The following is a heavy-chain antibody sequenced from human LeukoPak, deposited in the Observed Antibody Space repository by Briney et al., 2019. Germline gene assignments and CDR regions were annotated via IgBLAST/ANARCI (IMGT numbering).Heavy chain of an antibody. D-gene: IGHD2-15*01. Sequence: SETLSLTCTVSGYSISSGYYWGWIRQPPGKGLEWIGEINHSGSTNYNPSLKSRVTISVDTSKNQFSLKLSSVTAADTAVYYCAREVSSLYCSGGSCYADYWGQGTLVTVSS. V-gene: IGHV4-38-2*02. CDR3: AREVSSLYCSGGSCYADY. CDR2: INHSGST. J-gene: IGHJ4*02. CDR1: GYSISSGYY.